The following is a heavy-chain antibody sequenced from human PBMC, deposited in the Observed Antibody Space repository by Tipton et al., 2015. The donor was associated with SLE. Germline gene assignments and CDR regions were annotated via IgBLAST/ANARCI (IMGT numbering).Heavy chain of an antibody. CDR3: ARINSWFFWYFDG. J-gene: IGHJ2*01. CDR1: GFIFSTYW. CDR2: IYRGGDT. V-gene: IGHV3-53*01. D-gene: IGHD2/OR15-2a*01. Sequence: SLRLSCAASGFIFSTYWMSWVRQAPGKGLEWVSIIYRGGDTYYADSVKGRFTSSRHNSKNTLDLQMNSLTAEDTAVYYCARINSWFFWYFDGWGRGTLVTVSS.